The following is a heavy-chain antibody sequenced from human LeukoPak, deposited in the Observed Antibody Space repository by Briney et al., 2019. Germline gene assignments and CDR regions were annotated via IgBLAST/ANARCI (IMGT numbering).Heavy chain of an antibody. CDR1: GFTVSNNY. V-gene: IGHV3-66*01. CDR2: IYSGGST. D-gene: IGHD2-2*01. CDR3: ARVPKSSRFYYYYGMDV. J-gene: IGHJ6*02. Sequence: GGSLRLSCAASGFTVSNNYMSWVRQAPGKGLEWVSVIYSGGSTYYADSVKGRFTISRDNSKNTLYLQMNSLRAEDTAVYYCARVPKSSRFYYYYGMDVWGQGTTVTVSS.